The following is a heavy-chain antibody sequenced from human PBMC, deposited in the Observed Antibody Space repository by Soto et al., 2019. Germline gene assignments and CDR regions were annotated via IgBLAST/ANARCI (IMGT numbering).Heavy chain of an antibody. V-gene: IGHV3-15*01. J-gene: IGHJ4*02. CDR3: TCLHYDILTGSKWHYFDY. D-gene: IGHD3-9*01. Sequence: GGSLRLSCAASGFTFSDAWMSWVRQAPGKGLEWVGRIKSKTDGGTRDYAAPVKGRATISRDDSKNTLYLQMNSLKTEDTAVYYCTCLHYDILTGSKWHYFDYWGQGTLVTVSS. CDR1: GFTFSDAW. CDR2: IKSKTDGGTR.